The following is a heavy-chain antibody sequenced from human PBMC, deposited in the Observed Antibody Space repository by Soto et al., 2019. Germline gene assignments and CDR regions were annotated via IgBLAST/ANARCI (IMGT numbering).Heavy chain of an antibody. CDR2: LSDGGGST. Sequence: PGGSLRLSCAASGFTFSNYAMSWVRQAPGKGLEWVSGLSDGGGSTFYADSVKGLFTISRDNAKNTLYLQMSSLRAEDTAVYYCARARAARLVYYYGMDVWGQGTTVTVSS. V-gene: IGHV3-23*01. CDR1: GFTFSNYA. CDR3: ARARAARLVYYYGMDV. D-gene: IGHD6-6*01. J-gene: IGHJ6*02.